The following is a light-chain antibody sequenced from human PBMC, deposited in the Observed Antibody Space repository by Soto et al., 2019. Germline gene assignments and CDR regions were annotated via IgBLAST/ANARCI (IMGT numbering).Light chain of an antibody. CDR3: HHYGDTPRT. V-gene: IGKV3-20*01. CDR2: GAS. J-gene: IGKJ1*01. Sequence: TQSPSSLSASVGDRFTITCRASQTISSFLAWYQQKPGQAPRLLMYGASSRATGIPDRFSGSGSGTDFTLTISRLEPEDFAVYYCHHYGDTPRTFGQGTKVDIK. CDR1: QTISSF.